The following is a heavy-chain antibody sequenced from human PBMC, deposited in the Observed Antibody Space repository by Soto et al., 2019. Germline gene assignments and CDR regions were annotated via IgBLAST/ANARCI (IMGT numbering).Heavy chain of an antibody. Sequence: EVQLLESGGGLVQPGGSLRLSCAASGFTFSSYAMSWVRQAPGKGLVWVSGITGSGGSTYYADSVKGRFTISRDKSKNTLYLQMNSLRAEDTAVYYCARGYCGGGSCYSPFDWGQGTLVTVSS. D-gene: IGHD2-15*01. CDR3: ARGYCGGGSCYSPFD. CDR2: ITGSGGST. J-gene: IGHJ4*02. CDR1: GFTFSSYA. V-gene: IGHV3-23*01.